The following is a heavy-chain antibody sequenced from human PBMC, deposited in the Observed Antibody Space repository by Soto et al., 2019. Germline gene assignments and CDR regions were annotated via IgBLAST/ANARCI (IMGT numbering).Heavy chain of an antibody. J-gene: IGHJ3*02. D-gene: IGHD3-10*02. V-gene: IGHV3-11*05. CDR3: ARHVQDAFDI. Sequence: QVQLVESGGGLVKPGGSLRLSCAASGFTFSDYYMSWIRQAPGKGLEWVSYISSSNSYTNYADSVKGRFTISRDNAKNSLYLHMNSLRAEDTAEYYCARHVQDAFDIWGQGTRVTVSS. CDR2: ISSSNSYT. CDR1: GFTFSDYY.